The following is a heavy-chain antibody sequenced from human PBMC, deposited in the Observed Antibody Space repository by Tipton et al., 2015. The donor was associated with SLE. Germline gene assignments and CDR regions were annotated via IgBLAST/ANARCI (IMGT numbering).Heavy chain of an antibody. CDR3: AGRFGTYSNYYYYMDV. Sequence: SLRLSCAASGFTFSSYGMHWVRQAPGKGLEWVAVIWFDGSSEYYADSVKGRFTISRDNSKNTLYLQMDSLRAEDTAVYYCAGRFGTYSNYYYYMDVWGKGTTVTVSS. CDR1: GFTFSSYG. V-gene: IGHV3-33*01. D-gene: IGHD3-16*01. CDR2: IWFDGSSE. J-gene: IGHJ6*03.